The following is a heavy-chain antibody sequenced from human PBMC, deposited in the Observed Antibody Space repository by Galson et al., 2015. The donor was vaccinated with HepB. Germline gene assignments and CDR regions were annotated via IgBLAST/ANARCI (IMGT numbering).Heavy chain of an antibody. CDR3: AREVGDGYDYYFDS. J-gene: IGHJ4*02. V-gene: IGHV3-66*01. Sequence: SLRLSCAASGFTVSSKYMNWVRQAPGKGLGWVSVIYSGGSTYYADSVKGRFTISRDNSKNTLYLQMNSLRAEDTAVYYCAREVGDGYDYYFDSWGQGTLVTVSS. CDR1: GFTVSSKY. D-gene: IGHD5-24*01. CDR2: IYSGGST.